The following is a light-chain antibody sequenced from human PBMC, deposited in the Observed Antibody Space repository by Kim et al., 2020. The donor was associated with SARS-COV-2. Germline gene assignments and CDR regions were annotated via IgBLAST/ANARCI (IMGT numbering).Light chain of an antibody. CDR2: KAS. J-gene: IGKJ1*01. Sequence: ASVGDSVTITCRSSHSIGSWLAWYQQKPGQAPNLLIYKASTLQTGVPSRFSCSGSGTEFTLTISSLQPDDVGTYYCQQYNSYSRTFGQGTKVDIK. V-gene: IGKV1-5*03. CDR3: QQYNSYSRT. CDR1: HSIGSW.